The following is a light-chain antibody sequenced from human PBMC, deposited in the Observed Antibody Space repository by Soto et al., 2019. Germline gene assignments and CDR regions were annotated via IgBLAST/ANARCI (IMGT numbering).Light chain of an antibody. CDR3: QQYGSPPT. J-gene: IGKJ1*01. Sequence: EIVLTQSPGTLSLSPGERATLSCRASQSVSSSYLAWYQQKPGQAPRLLIYGASSRATGIPDRFSGSGSGTDFALTISRLEPEDFAVYYCQQYGSPPTFGQGPKVEIK. CDR2: GAS. V-gene: IGKV3-20*01. CDR1: QSVSSSY.